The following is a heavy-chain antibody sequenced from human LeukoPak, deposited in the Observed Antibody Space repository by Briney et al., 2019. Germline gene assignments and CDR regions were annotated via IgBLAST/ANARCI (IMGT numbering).Heavy chain of an antibody. CDR2: INPNSGGT. V-gene: IGHV1-2*06. J-gene: IGHJ4*02. CDR3: AITTRLGSFDY. Sequence: ASVKVSCKASGGTFSSYAISWVRQAPGQGLEWMGRINPNSGGTNYAQKFQGRVTMTRDTSISTAYMELSRLRPDDTAVYYCAITTRLGSFDYWGQGTPVTVSS. D-gene: IGHD4-17*01. CDR1: GGTFSSYA.